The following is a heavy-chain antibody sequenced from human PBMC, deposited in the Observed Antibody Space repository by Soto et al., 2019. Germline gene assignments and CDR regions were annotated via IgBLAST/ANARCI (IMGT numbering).Heavy chain of an antibody. J-gene: IGHJ5*02. CDR1: GFTFSSYA. D-gene: IGHD3-10*01. CDR3: ARGRGWFDP. Sequence: GSLRLSCAASGFTFSSYAMSWIRQPPGKGLEWIGYIYYSGSTNYNPSLKSRVTISVDTSKNQFSLKLSSVTAADTAVYYCARGRGWFDPWGQGTLVTVSS. CDR2: IYYSGST. V-gene: IGHV4-59*01.